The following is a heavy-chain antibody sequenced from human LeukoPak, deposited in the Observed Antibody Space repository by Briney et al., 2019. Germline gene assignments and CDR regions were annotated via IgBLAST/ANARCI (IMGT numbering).Heavy chain of an antibody. CDR2: ISGSGGST. J-gene: IGHJ5*02. D-gene: IGHD3-10*01. CDR3: AKVGLLWFGELSWFDP. Sequence: HPGGSLRLSCAASGFTLSSYAMSWVRQAPGKGLEWVSAISGSGGSTYYADSVKGRFTISRDNSKNTLYLQMNSLRAEDTAVYYCAKVGLLWFGELSWFDPWGQGTLVTVSS. V-gene: IGHV3-23*01. CDR1: GFTLSSYA.